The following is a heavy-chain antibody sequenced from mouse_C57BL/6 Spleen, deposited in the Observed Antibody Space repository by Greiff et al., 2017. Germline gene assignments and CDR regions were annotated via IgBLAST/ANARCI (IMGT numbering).Heavy chain of an antibody. CDR2: ISDGGSYT. Sequence: EVKLMESGGGLVKPGGSLKLSCAASGFTFSSYAMSWVRQTPEKRLEWVATISDGGSYTYYPDNVKGRFTISRDNAKNNLYLQMSHLKSEDTAMYYCARDRQLITTVDYAMDYWGQGTSVTVAS. CDR3: ARDRQLITTVDYAMDY. V-gene: IGHV5-4*01. J-gene: IGHJ4*01. D-gene: IGHD1-1*01. CDR1: GFTFSSYA.